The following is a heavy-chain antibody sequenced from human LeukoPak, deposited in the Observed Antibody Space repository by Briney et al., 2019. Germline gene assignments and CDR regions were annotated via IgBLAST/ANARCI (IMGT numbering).Heavy chain of an antibody. V-gene: IGHV4-34*01. Sequence: PSETLSLTCAVYGGSFSGYYWSWIRQPPGKGLEWIGEINHSGSTNYNPSLKSRVTISVDTSKNQFSLKLSSVTAADTAVYYCARGRLGGYSSSSRRALYYFDYWGQGTLVTVSS. CDR2: INHSGST. CDR1: GGSFSGYY. CDR3: ARGRLGGYSSSSRRALYYFDY. J-gene: IGHJ4*02. D-gene: IGHD6-6*01.